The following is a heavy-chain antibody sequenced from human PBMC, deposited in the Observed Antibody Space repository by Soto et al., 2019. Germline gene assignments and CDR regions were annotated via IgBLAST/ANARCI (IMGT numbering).Heavy chain of an antibody. CDR2: IYYSGST. D-gene: IGHD3-10*01. CDR1: GGSISSGGYY. Sequence: PSETLSLTCTVSGGSISSGGYYWSWIRQHPGKGLEWIGYIYYSGSTYYNPSLKSRVTISVDTSKNQFSLKLSSVTAADTAVYYCARNYYGSGSYHYLDVWGKGTTVTVSS. CDR3: ARNYYGSGSYHYLDV. J-gene: IGHJ6*03. V-gene: IGHV4-31*03.